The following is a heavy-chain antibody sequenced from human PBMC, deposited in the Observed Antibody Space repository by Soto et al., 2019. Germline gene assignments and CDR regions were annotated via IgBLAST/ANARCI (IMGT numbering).Heavy chain of an antibody. CDR1: GFTFSSYT. CDR2: INSRSNYI. D-gene: IGHD4-17*01. V-gene: IGHV3-21*01. CDR3: ARDEVSTVTKLDY. Sequence: EVKLVESGGGLVKPGGSLRLSCAVSGFTFSSYTMNWVRQAPGKGLEWVSFINSRSNYIEYADSVRGRFTISRDNAKNALYLQMNSLRAEDTAVYYYARDEVSTVTKLDYWGQGTLVTVSS. J-gene: IGHJ4*02.